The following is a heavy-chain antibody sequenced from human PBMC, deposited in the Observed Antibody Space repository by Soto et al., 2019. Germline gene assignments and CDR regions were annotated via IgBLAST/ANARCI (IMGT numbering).Heavy chain of an antibody. CDR1: GGSISSGGYH. CDR3: ARLGGYYQAFDS. CDR2: IYYSGST. Sequence: PSETLSLTCTVSGGSISSGGYHWGWIRQPPGKGLEWIGNIYYSGSTYYNPSLKSRVTLSADTSKNQFSLKLSSVTAADTAVYYCARLGGYYQAFDSWGQGTLVTVSS. J-gene: IGHJ4*02. D-gene: IGHD3-22*01. V-gene: IGHV4-39*01.